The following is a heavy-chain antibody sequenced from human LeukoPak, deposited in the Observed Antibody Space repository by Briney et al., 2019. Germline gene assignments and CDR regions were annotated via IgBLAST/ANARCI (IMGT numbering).Heavy chain of an antibody. CDR2: LHPSDLSA. Sequence: GASVKISCKTSAYTFTTNFVHWVRQAPGQGLEWMGILHPSDLSARYAQKFQGRVTLTGDTSTRTVYMELSGLASEDTALYYCVRDYVAKWTFDYWGQGTLVTVS. V-gene: IGHV1-46*01. CDR3: VRDYVAKWTFDY. D-gene: IGHD1-26*01. J-gene: IGHJ4*02. CDR1: AYTFTTNF.